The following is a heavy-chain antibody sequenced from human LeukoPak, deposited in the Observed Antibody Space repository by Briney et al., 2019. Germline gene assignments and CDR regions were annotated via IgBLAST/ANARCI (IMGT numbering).Heavy chain of an antibody. Sequence: GASVKVSCKASGGTFSSYTISWVRQAPGQGLEWMGRILPILGIANYAQKFQGRVTITADKSTSTAYMELSSLRSEDTAVYYCARDMGIIAAAAAFDYWGQGTLVTVSS. V-gene: IGHV1-69*04. D-gene: IGHD6-13*01. CDR2: ILPILGIA. CDR3: ARDMGIIAAAAAFDY. J-gene: IGHJ4*02. CDR1: GGTFSSYT.